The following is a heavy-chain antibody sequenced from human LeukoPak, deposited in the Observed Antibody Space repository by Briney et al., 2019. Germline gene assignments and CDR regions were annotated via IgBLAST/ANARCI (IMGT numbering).Heavy chain of an antibody. V-gene: IGHV1-69*05. D-gene: IGHD3-16*01. CDR3: ARALPYSFWFDP. Sequence: ASVKVSCKASGYTFTSYAMNWVRQAPGQGLEWMGGIIPIFGTANYAQKFQGRVTITTDESTSTAYMELSSLRSEDTAVYYCARALPYSFWFDPWGQGTLVTVSS. CDR2: IIPIFGTA. CDR1: GYTFTSYA. J-gene: IGHJ5*02.